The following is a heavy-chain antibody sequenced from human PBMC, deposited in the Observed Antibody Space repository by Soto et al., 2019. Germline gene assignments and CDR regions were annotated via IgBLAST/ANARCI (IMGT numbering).Heavy chain of an antibody. V-gene: IGHV4-59*08. J-gene: IGHJ4*02. CDR3: ARHASSSWYGSFDY. CDR1: GGSISSYY. CDR2: IYYSGST. D-gene: IGHD6-13*01. Sequence: SETLSLTCTVSGGSISSYYWCWIRQPPGKGLGWIGSIYYSGSTYYNPSLKSRVTISVDTSKNQFSLKLSSVTAADTAVYYCARHASSSWYGSFDYWGQGTLVTVSS.